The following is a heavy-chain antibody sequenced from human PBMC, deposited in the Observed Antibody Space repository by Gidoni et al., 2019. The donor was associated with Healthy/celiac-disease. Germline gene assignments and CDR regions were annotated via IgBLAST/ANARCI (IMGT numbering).Heavy chain of an antibody. D-gene: IGHD2-2*01. CDR3: ARSGYCSSTICYYFDC. V-gene: IGHV3-23*01. CDR2: MSGSGGST. CDR1: GSTFSSYA. J-gene: IGHJ4*02. Sequence: EVPLLESGGGLVQPGGSLRISCAASGSTFSSYAMSWVRQAPGKGLEWVSGMSGSGGSTYYADSVKGRFTIARDNSENTLDLQMNSLRAEDTAVYYCARSGYCSSTICYYFDCWGQGTLVTVSS.